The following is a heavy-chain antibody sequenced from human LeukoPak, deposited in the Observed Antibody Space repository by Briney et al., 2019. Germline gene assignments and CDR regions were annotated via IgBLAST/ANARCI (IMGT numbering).Heavy chain of an antibody. CDR2: IRYDGNNK. D-gene: IGHD2-2*01. CDR3: ARGVPVAY. J-gene: IGHJ4*02. CDR1: GFTFSSYG. Sequence: GGSLRLSCAASGFTFSSYGMHWVRQAPGKGLEWVAFIRYDGNNKYYADSVKGRFTISRDNSKNTLYLQMNSLRAEDTAVYYCARGVPVAYWGQGTLVTVSS. V-gene: IGHV3-30*02.